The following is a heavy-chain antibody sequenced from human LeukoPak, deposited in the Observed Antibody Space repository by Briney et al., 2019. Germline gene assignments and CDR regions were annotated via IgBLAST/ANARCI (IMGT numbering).Heavy chain of an antibody. CDR2: INPNSGGT. CDR3: ARGAKRWLQFKTSAGFDY. Sequence: GASVTVSCKASGYTFTVYYMHWVRQAPGQGLEGMGWINPNSGGTNYAQKFQGRGTMTRDTSTSTVYMELSSLRSEDTAVYYCARGAKRWLQFKTSAGFDYWGQGTLLTVSS. V-gene: IGHV1-2*02. J-gene: IGHJ4*02. D-gene: IGHD5-24*01. CDR1: GYTFTVYY.